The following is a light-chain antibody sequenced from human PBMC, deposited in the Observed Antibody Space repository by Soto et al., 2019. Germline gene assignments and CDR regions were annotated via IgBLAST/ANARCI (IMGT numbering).Light chain of an antibody. J-gene: IGLJ2*01. CDR2: EVT. CDR1: SSDVGSYNY. Sequence: QSVLTQPPSASGSPGQSVTISCTGTSSDVGSYNYVSWYQQHPDQAPKLMLYEVTKRPSGVPDRFSGSKSGNTASLTVAGLQAEDEADYYCSLYVDNNNLLFGGGTKVTVL. V-gene: IGLV2-8*01. CDR3: SLYVDNNNLL.